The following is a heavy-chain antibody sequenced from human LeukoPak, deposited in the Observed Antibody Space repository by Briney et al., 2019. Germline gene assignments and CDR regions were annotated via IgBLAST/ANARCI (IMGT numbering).Heavy chain of an antibody. J-gene: IGHJ3*02. D-gene: IGHD4-23*01. CDR2: IYPGDSDT. Sequence: GESLKISCKGSGYSFTSYWIGWVRQLPGKGLEWMGIIYPGDSDTRYSPSFQGQVTISADKSISTAYLQWSSLKASDTAMYYCARSNDYGGNGAIDAFDIWGQGTMVTVSS. CDR3: ARSNDYGGNGAIDAFDI. V-gene: IGHV5-51*01. CDR1: GYSFTSYW.